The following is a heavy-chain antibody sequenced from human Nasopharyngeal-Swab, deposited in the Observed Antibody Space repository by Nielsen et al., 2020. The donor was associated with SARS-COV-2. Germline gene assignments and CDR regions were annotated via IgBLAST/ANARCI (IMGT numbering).Heavy chain of an antibody. V-gene: IGHV1-69*13. CDR3: ARDTIFGLALYYYYGLCF. J-gene: IGHJ6*02. D-gene: IGHD3-3*01. CDR1: GGTFKNYA. Sequence: SVKVSCKVSGGTFKNYAISWVRQAPGQGLEWMGGIIPNFGTTNYAHKFQDRAKITADQSTRTAYMELSSLRSDDTAVYYCARDTIFGLALYYYYGLCFWGQGTTVTVSS. CDR2: IIPNFGTT.